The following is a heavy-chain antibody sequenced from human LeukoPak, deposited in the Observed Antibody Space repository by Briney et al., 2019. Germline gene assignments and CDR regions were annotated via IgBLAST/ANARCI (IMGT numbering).Heavy chain of an antibody. CDR1: GGSISSYY. Sequence: SETLSHTCTVSGGSISSYYWSWIRQPPGKGLEWIGYIYYSGSTNYNPSLKSRVTISVDTSKNQFSLKLSSVTAADTAVYYCARDAGHYDSSGYYPPNWFDPWGQGTLVTVSS. CDR2: IYYSGST. CDR3: ARDAGHYDSSGYYPPNWFDP. J-gene: IGHJ5*02. D-gene: IGHD3-22*01. V-gene: IGHV4-59*01.